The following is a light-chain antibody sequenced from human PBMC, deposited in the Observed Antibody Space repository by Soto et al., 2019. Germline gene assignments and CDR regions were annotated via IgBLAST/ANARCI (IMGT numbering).Light chain of an antibody. V-gene: IGLV2-14*01. Sequence: QSALTQPASVSGSPGQSITISCTGTSSDVGGYNYVSWYQQHPGKAPKLMIYDVSNRPSGVSNRFSGSKSGNTASLTISGLSAEDEADYYCSSYTSSSIVVFGGGTKLTVL. CDR2: DVS. J-gene: IGLJ2*01. CDR1: SSDVGGYNY. CDR3: SSYTSSSIVV.